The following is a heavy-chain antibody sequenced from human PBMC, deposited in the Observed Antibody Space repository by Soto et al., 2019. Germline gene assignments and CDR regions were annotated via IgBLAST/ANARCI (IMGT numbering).Heavy chain of an antibody. CDR3: ARDGSGSYYYYFDY. CDR2: IYHSGST. CDR1: GGSISSYS. Sequence: PSETLSLTCTVSGGSISSYSWGWIRQTPGKGLEWIGYIYHSGSTYYNPSLKSRVTISVDRSKNQFSLKLSSVTAADTAVYYCARDGSGSYYYYFDYWGQGTLVTVSS. V-gene: IGHV4-30-2*01. J-gene: IGHJ4*02. D-gene: IGHD3-10*01.